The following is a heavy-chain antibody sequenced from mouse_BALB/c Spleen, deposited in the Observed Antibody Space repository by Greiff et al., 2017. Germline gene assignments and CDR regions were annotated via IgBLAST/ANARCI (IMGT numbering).Heavy chain of an antibody. CDR3: ARSRGYDSYYAMDY. J-gene: IGHJ4*01. D-gene: IGHD2-14*01. V-gene: IGHV1-87*01. CDR1: GYTFTSYW. CDR2: IYPGDGDT. Sequence: VQLQQSGAELARPGASVKLSCKASGYTFTSYWMQWVKQRPGQGLEWIGAIYPGDGDTRYTQKFKGKATLTADKSSSTAYMQLSSLASEDSAVYYCARSRGYDSYYAMDYWGQGTSVTVSS.